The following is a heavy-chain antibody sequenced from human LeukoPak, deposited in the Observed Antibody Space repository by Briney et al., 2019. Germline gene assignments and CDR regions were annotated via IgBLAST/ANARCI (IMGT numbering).Heavy chain of an antibody. J-gene: IGHJ5*02. CDR1: GFTFSSYC. V-gene: IGHV3-7*01. Sequence: GGSLRLSCAASGFTFSSYCMTWVRQAPGKGLEWVANIKQDGIGKYYVDSVKGRFTISRDNAKNSLYLQMNSLRAEDTAVYYCARDPLPWWLGDITSNWFDPWGQGTLVTVSS. CDR2: IKQDGIGK. D-gene: IGHD3-10*01. CDR3: ARDPLPWWLGDITSNWFDP.